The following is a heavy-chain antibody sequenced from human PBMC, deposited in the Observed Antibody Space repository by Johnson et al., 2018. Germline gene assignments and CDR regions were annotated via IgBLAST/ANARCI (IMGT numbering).Heavy chain of an antibody. Sequence: QVQLVQSGGGVVQPGRSLRLSCAASGFTFSSYGMHWVRQAPGKGLERVAVIAYDGSRKYHADSVKGRFTISSYNSKNTLYLQMNSLRAEDTAVYYCAKDRVSAGGFAFDIWGQVTKVTVSS. CDR3: AKDRVSAGGFAFDI. CDR1: GFTFSSYG. V-gene: IGHV3-30*18. CDR2: IAYDGSRK. D-gene: IGHD6-13*01. J-gene: IGHJ3*02.